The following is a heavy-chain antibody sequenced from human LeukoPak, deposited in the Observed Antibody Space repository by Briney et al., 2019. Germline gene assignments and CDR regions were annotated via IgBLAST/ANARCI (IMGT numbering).Heavy chain of an antibody. Sequence: PSETLSLTCTVSSGSISSCDYYWGWIRQPPGKGLEWIGSGCYGGSTYYSPSLKSRVTISVDTSKNQFSLKLSSVTAADTAVYYCARTQQPVNFDYWGQGTLVTVSS. CDR2: GCYGGST. CDR3: ARTQQPVNFDY. D-gene: IGHD6-13*01. J-gene: IGHJ4*02. CDR1: SGSISSCDYY. V-gene: IGHV4-39*07.